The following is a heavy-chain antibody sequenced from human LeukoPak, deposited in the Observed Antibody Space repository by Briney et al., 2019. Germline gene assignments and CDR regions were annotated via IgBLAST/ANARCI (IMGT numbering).Heavy chain of an antibody. CDR3: ARLGIGVVPSAMLGDYYFDY. V-gene: IGHV4-59*08. CDR2: IYYSGST. D-gene: IGHD2-2*01. CDR1: GGSISSYY. J-gene: IGHJ4*02. Sequence: SETLSLTCTVSGGSISSYYWSWIRQPPGKGLEWIGYIYYSGSTNYNPSLKSRVTISVDTSKNQFSLKLSSVTAADTAVYYCARLGIGVVPSAMLGDYYFDYWGQGTLVTVSS.